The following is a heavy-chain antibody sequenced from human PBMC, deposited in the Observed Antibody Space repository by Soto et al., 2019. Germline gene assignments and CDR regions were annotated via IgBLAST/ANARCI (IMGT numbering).Heavy chain of an antibody. J-gene: IGHJ6*02. Sequence: GGSLRLSCAASGFTFSSYDMHWVRQATGKGLEWVSAIGTAGDPYYPGSVKGRFTISRENAKNSLYLQMNSLRAGDTAVYYCARGVLTPADIVVVPAAQPMDVWRQGTTVTVSS. CDR2: IGTAGDP. CDR1: GFTFSSYD. D-gene: IGHD2-2*01. CDR3: ARGVLTPADIVVVPAAQPMDV. V-gene: IGHV3-13*05.